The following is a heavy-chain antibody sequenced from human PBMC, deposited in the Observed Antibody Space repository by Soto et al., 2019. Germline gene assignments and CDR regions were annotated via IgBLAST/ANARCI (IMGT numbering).Heavy chain of an antibody. CDR2: IYYSGHT. CDR1: GGSVNSGDYY. J-gene: IGHJ4*02. V-gene: IGHV4-30-4*01. Sequence: QVRLQESGPRLVKPSQTLSLACSVSGGSVNSGDYYWHWIRQPPGKGLEWIGYIYYSGHTYYNPSLKSRITISLDTSNNQFSLRLSSVTAADTAVYYCARGEAPYHFDSSGPFDYWGQGTLVTVSS. CDR3: ARGEAPYHFDSSGPFDY. D-gene: IGHD3-22*01.